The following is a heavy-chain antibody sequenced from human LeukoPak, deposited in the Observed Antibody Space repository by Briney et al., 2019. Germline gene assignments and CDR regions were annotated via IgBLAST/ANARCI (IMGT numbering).Heavy chain of an antibody. CDR3: ARDSHDILTGYYNNWFDS. V-gene: IGHV4-61*01. Sequence: SETLSLTCTVSGGSVTSGSYYWTWIRQTPGKGLEWIGYIQYTGSTNYNPSLKSRVTISVDTSKNQFSLKLSSVTAAATAVYYCARDSHDILTGYYNNWFDSWGQGTLVTVSS. D-gene: IGHD3-9*01. J-gene: IGHJ5*01. CDR2: IQYTGST. CDR1: GGSVTSGSYY.